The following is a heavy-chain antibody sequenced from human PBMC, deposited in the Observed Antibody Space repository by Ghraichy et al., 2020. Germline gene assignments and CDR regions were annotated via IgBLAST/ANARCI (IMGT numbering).Heavy chain of an antibody. V-gene: IGHV3-21*01. Sequence: GGSLRLSCAASGFTFSSYSMNWVRQAPGKGLEWVSSISSSSSYIYYADSVKGRFTISRDNAKNSLYLQMNSLRAEDTAVYYCAREGSFYYYDSSGYYGFYSDYWGQGTLVTVSS. CDR2: ISSSSSYI. J-gene: IGHJ4*02. CDR1: GFTFSSYS. D-gene: IGHD3-22*01. CDR3: AREGSFYYYDSSGYYGFYSDY.